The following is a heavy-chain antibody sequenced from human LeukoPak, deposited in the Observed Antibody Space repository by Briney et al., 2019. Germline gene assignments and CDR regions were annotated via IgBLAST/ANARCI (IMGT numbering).Heavy chain of an antibody. V-gene: IGHV1-8*03. CDR2: MNPNSGNT. D-gene: IGHD3-3*01. CDR1: GYTFTSYD. Sequence: ASVKVSCKASGYTFTSYDINWVRQATGQGLEWMGWMNPNSGNTGYAQKFQGRVTITRNTSISTAYMELSSLRSEDTAVYYCARIGKTYDFWSGYYRGGFVDYWGQGTLVTVSS. J-gene: IGHJ4*02. CDR3: ARIGKTYDFWSGYYRGGFVDY.